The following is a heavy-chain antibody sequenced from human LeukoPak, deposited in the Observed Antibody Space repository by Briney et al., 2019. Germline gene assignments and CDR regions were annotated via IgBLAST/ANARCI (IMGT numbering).Heavy chain of an antibody. CDR3: ARMSRESWELLYLFDY. V-gene: IGHV4-31*03. CDR2: IYYSGST. CDR1: GGSISSGGYY. J-gene: IGHJ4*02. D-gene: IGHD1-26*01. Sequence: PSETLSLTCTVSGGSISSGGYYWSWIRQHPGKGLEWIGYIYYSGSTYYNPSLKSRVTISVDTSKNQFSLKLSSVTAADTAVYYCARMSRESWELLYLFDYWGQGTLVTVSS.